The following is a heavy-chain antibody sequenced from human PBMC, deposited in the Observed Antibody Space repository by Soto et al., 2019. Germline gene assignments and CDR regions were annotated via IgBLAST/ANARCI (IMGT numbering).Heavy chain of an antibody. Sequence: GSGPTLVNPTETLTLTCTVSVFSLSNGKVGVSWIRQPPGKALEWLAHIFSNDEKSYRTSLKSRLTISEDTSKSQVVLTMTNVDPVDTATYYCARILFGRSVAGGYFYMDVWGKGTTVTVSS. CDR2: IFSNDEK. V-gene: IGHV2-26*01. CDR3: ARILFGRSVAGGYFYMDV. J-gene: IGHJ6*03. D-gene: IGHD6-19*01. CDR1: VFSLSNGKVG.